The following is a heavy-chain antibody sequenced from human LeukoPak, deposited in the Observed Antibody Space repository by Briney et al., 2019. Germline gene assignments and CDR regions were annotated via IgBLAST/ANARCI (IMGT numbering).Heavy chain of an antibody. D-gene: IGHD3-22*01. V-gene: IGHV1-18*01. CDR1: GYTFTSYG. CDR3: ARDYYDSSGFLGNDY. Sequence: ASVKVSCKASGYTFTSYGISWVRQAPGQGLEWMGWISAYNGNTNYAQRLQGRVTMTTDTSTSTAYIELRSLRSDDTAVYYCARDYYDSSGFLGNDYWGQGTLVTVSS. J-gene: IGHJ4*02. CDR2: ISAYNGNT.